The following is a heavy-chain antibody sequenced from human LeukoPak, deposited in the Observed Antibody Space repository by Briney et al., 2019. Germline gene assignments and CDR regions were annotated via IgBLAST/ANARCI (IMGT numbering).Heavy chain of an antibody. J-gene: IGHJ4*02. CDR2: ISSSYSTYI. CDR1: GFTFSSYS. D-gene: IGHD6-19*01. V-gene: IGHV3-21*01. Sequence: GGSLRLSCVASGFTFSSYSMNWVRQAPGKGLEWVSSISSSYSTYIYYADSLKGRFTISRDNAKNSLYLQMNSLRVEDAAVYYCARDMSSGWYSNFDYWGQGTLVTVSS. CDR3: ARDMSSGWYSNFDY.